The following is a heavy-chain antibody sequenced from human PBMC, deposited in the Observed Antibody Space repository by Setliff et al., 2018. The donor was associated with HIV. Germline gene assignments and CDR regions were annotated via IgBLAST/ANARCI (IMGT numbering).Heavy chain of an antibody. V-gene: IGHV7-4-1*02. J-gene: IGHJ3*02. Sequence: ASVKVSCKDSGYTFTSYAMNWVRQAPGHGLEWMGRISTNTGHPTYAQGFTGRFVFSLDTSVSTAYLQISSLNAEDTSVYYCARKHSWSSAGEAFYIWGQGTMVTVSS. CDR2: ISTNTGHP. D-gene: IGHD2-8*01. CDR1: GYTFTSYA. CDR3: ARKHSWSSAGEAFYI.